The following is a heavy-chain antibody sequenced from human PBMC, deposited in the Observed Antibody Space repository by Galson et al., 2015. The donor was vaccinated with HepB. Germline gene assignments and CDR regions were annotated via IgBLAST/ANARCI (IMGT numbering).Heavy chain of an antibody. V-gene: IGHV4-31*03. CDR1: GGSISSGGYY. Sequence: TLSLTCTVSGGSISSGGYYWSWIRQHPGKGLEWIGYIYYSGSTYYNPSLKSRVTISVDTSKNQFSLKLSSVTAADTAVYYCAREGRELTSFDYWGQGTLVTVSS. CDR3: AREGRELTSFDY. CDR2: IYYSGST. D-gene: IGHD1-26*01. J-gene: IGHJ4*02.